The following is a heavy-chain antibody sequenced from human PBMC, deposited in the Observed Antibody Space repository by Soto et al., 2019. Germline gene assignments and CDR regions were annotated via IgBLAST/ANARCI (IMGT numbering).Heavy chain of an antibody. CDR1: GFTFSSYG. D-gene: IGHD3-22*01. J-gene: IGHJ4*02. CDR2: ISYDGSNK. V-gene: IGHV3-30*03. Sequence: LRLSCAASGFTFSSYGMRYVRHAPGKGLEWVALISYDGSNKYYADSVKGRFTISRDNSKNTLYLQMNSLRAEDTAVYYCASGGEDYYDSSGGSFDYWGQGTLVTVSS. CDR3: ASGGEDYYDSSGGSFDY.